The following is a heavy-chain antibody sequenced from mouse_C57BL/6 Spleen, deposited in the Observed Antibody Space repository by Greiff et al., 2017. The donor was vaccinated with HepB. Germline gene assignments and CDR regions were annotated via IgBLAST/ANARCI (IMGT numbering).Heavy chain of an antibody. CDR3: ARSEDYGNPYAMDY. J-gene: IGHJ4*01. D-gene: IGHD2-1*01. CDR1: GYTFTSYW. Sequence: QVQLQQPGAELVRPGSSVKLSCKASGYTFTSYWMHWVKQRPIQGLEWIGNIDPSDSETHYNQKFKDKATLTVDKSSSTADMQLSSLTSVYSAVYYCARSEDYGNPYAMDYWGQGTSVTVSS. V-gene: IGHV1-52*01. CDR2: IDPSDSET.